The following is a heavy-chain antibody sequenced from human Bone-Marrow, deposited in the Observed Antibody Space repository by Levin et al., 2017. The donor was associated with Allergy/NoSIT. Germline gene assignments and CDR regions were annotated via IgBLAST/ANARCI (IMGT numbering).Heavy chain of an antibody. Sequence: SQTLSLTCTVSGGSISNSYWNWIRQPPGKGLEWIGYIYYTGSANYNPSLKSRVTISVDTSKNQFSLKLSSVTAADTAVYYCARGRDGYTQSDYWGQGTLVAVAS. CDR3: ARGRDGYTQSDY. J-gene: IGHJ4*02. V-gene: IGHV4-59*01. CDR1: GGSISNSY. D-gene: IGHD5-24*01. CDR2: IYYTGSA.